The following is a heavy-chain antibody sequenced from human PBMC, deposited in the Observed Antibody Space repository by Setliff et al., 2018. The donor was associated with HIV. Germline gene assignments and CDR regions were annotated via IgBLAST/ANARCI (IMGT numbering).Heavy chain of an antibody. CDR1: GYTLTSYH. J-gene: IGHJ5*02. V-gene: IGHV1-46*01. Sequence: ASVKVSCKASGYTLTSYHLHWVRQAPGQGLEWMGIIIPIFGTANYAQKFQGRVTMTMDTSTNTVYMDLSSLGSDDTAVYYCARDRPHNWFDPWGQGTLVTVSS. CDR2: IIPIFGTA. CDR3: ARDRPHNWFDP.